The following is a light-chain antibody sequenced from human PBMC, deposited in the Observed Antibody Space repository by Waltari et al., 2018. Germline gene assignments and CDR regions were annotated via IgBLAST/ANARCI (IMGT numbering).Light chain of an antibody. CDR2: GKN. J-gene: IGLJ2*01. V-gene: IGLV3-19*01. Sequence: SSKLTQDPAVSVALGQPVRITCQGDSLRSYYASWYQQKPGQAPVLVIYGKNNRPSGIPDRFSGSSSGNTASLTITGAQAEDEADYYCNSRDSSGNHLVFGGGTKLTVL. CDR3: NSRDSSGNHLV. CDR1: SLRSYY.